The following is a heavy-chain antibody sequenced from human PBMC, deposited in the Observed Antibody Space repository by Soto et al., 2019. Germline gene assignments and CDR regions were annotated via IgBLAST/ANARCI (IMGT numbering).Heavy chain of an antibody. Sequence: AASVKVSCKASGYTFTSYAMHWVRQAPGQRLEWMGWINAGNGNTKYSQKLQGRVTITRDTSASTAYMELSSLRSEDTAVYYCARTREAYADAFDIWGQGTMVTVSS. CDR3: ARTREAYADAFDI. CDR2: INAGNGNT. J-gene: IGHJ3*02. D-gene: IGHD4-17*01. CDR1: GYTFTSYA. V-gene: IGHV1-3*01.